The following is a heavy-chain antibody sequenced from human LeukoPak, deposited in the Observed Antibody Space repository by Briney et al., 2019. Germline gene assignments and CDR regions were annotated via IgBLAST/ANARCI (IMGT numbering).Heavy chain of an antibody. D-gene: IGHD2-15*01. J-gene: IGHJ5*02. CDR2: IRYDGSNK. Sequence: PGGSLRLSCAASGFTFSSYGMHWVRQAPGKGLEWVAFIRYDGSNKYYVDSVKGRFTISRDNSKNTLYLQMNSLRAEDTAVYYCAKADRGRYCSGGSCYVVDPWGQGTLVTVSS. CDR1: GFTFSSYG. V-gene: IGHV3-30*02. CDR3: AKADRGRYCSGGSCYVVDP.